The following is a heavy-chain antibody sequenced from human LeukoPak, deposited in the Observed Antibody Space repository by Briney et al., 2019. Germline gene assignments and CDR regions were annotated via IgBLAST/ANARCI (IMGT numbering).Heavy chain of an antibody. CDR1: GYTFTGYY. Sequence: GASVKVSCKASGYTFTGYYIHWVRQAPGQGLEWMGWINPNINGTNYAQKFQGRVTMTGDRSISTAYMELSRLRAEDTAVYYCAKDPYSSGPYNWFDPWGQGTLVTVSS. CDR3: AKDPYSSGPYNWFDP. V-gene: IGHV1-2*02. CDR2: INPNINGT. D-gene: IGHD6-19*01. J-gene: IGHJ5*02.